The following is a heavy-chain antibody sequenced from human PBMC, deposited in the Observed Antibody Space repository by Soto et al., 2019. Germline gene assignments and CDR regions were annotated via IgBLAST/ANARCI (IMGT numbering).Heavy chain of an antibody. V-gene: IGHV3-30-3*01. J-gene: IGHJ5*02. CDR3: AQIPWPGGRYFDWLPNWFDP. CDR2: ISYDGSNK. CDR1: GFTFSSYA. D-gene: IGHD3-9*01. Sequence: GGSLRLSCAASGFTFSSYAMHWVRQAPGKGLEWVAVISYDGSNKYYADSVKGRFTISRDNSKNTLYLQMNSLRAEDTAVYYCAQIPWPGGRYFDWLPNWFDPWAQGTLVTVSS.